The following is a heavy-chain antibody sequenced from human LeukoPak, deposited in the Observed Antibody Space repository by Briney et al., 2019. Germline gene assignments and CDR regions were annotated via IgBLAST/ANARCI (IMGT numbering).Heavy chain of an antibody. J-gene: IGHJ4*02. CDR3: ARDFYHGHCAGLSCFLLDS. V-gene: IGHV1-18*01. CDR1: GYRFTMFG. Sequence: ASVKVSCKAAGYRFTMFGITWVRQAPGQGLEWMGWISALYGHTNYAQRFQGRVTMTTDTSTSTAYMELTSLRSDNTAVYYCARDFYHGHCAGLSCFLLDSWGQGALVIVSS. CDR2: ISALYGHT. D-gene: IGHD2-8*02.